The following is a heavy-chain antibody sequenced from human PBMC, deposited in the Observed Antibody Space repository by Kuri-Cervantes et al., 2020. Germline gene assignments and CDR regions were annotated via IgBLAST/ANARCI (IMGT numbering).Heavy chain of an antibody. J-gene: IGHJ5*02. CDR3: AKASGGATLYWFDP. CDR1: GFTFSSYA. D-gene: IGHD1-26*01. CDR2: ISGSGGST. Sequence: GESLKISCAASGFTFSSYAMNWVRQAPGKGLEWVSAISGSGGSTYYADSVKGRFTISRDNAKNSLYLQMNSLRAEDTALYYCAKASGGATLYWFDPWGQGTLVTVSS. V-gene: IGHV3-23*01.